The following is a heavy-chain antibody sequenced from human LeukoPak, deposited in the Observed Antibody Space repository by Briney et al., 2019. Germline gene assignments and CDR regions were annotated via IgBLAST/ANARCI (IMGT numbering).Heavy chain of an antibody. J-gene: IGHJ4*02. Sequence: SETLSLTCTVSGYSISSGYYWGWIRPPPGKGLEWIGSIYHSGSTYYNPSLKSRVTISVDTSKNQFSLKLSSVTAADTAVYYCARDLKTYYYGSGSYHTSKYYFDYWGQGTLVTVSS. V-gene: IGHV4-38-2*02. D-gene: IGHD3-10*01. CDR1: GYSISSGYY. CDR2: IYHSGST. CDR3: ARDLKTYYYGSGSYHTSKYYFDY.